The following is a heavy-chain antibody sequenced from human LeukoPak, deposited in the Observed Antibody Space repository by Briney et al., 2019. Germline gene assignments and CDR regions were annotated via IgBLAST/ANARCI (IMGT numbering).Heavy chain of an antibody. CDR3: ARDQGGYIYKGIDY. CDR1: GYTFTTYA. J-gene: IGHJ4*02. Sequence: ASVKVSCKASGYTFTTYAMNWVRQAPGQGFEWMGWINTNTGNPTYAQGFTGRFVSSLDTSVSTAYLQISSLKAEDTAVYYCARDQGGYIYKGIDYWGQGTLVTVSS. V-gene: IGHV7-4-1*02. CDR2: INTNTGNP. D-gene: IGHD5-24*01.